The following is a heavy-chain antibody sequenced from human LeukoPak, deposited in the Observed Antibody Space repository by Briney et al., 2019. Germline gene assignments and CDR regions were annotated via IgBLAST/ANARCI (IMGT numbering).Heavy chain of an antibody. CDR2: IYYSGST. CDR3: ARQYSSGWPWFDP. D-gene: IGHD6-19*01. Sequence: PSGTLSLTCTVSGGSISSGGYYWGWIRQPPGKGLEWIGSIYYSGSTYYNPSLKSRVTISVDTSKNQFSLKLTSVTAADAAVYYCARQYSSGWPWFDPWGQGTLVTVSS. J-gene: IGHJ5*02. V-gene: IGHV4-39*01. CDR1: GGSISSGGYY.